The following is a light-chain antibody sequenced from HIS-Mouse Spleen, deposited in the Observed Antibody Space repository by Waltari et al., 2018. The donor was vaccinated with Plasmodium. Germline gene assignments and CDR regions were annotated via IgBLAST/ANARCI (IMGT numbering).Light chain of an antibody. CDR1: QSVSSY. J-gene: IGKJ2*01. Sequence: EIVLTQSPATLSLSPGERATIACRASQSVSSYFAWYQQKPGQAPRLLIYDASNRATGIPARFSGSGSGTDFTLTISSLETEDFAVYYCQQRSNWPPRYTFGQGTKLEIK. V-gene: IGKV3-11*01. CDR2: DAS. CDR3: QQRSNWPPRYT.